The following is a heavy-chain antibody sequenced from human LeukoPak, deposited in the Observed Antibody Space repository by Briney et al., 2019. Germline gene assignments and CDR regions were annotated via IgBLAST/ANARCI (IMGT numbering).Heavy chain of an antibody. Sequence: GGSLRLSCAASGFTFSRYSMNWVRQAPGKGLEWVSYISSSGSSIYYADSVKGRFTMSRDNAKNSLYLQMNSLSAEDTAVYYCTRPRTGTTDYWGQGTLVTVSS. J-gene: IGHJ4*02. CDR3: TRPRTGTTDY. CDR2: ISSSGSSI. CDR1: GFTFSRYS. D-gene: IGHD1-7*01. V-gene: IGHV3-21*01.